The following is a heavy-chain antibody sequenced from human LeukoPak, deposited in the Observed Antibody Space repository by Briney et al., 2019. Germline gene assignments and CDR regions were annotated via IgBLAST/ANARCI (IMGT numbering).Heavy chain of an antibody. Sequence: RASVKVSCKASGGTFNSYAIRWVRQAPGQGREWMGGIIPIFGTANSAQTFKARVTITPDESTSTASMELSSLRSEDTAVYYCARVDIVATRPSDWYYYMDVWGKGTTVTVSS. V-gene: IGHV1-69*13. CDR2: IIPIFGTA. D-gene: IGHD5-12*01. J-gene: IGHJ6*03. CDR3: ARVDIVATRPSDWYYYMDV. CDR1: GGTFNSYA.